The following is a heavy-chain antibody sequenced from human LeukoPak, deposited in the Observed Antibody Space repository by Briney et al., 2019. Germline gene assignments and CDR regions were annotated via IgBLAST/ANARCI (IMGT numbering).Heavy chain of an antibody. Sequence: SETLSLTCTVSGGSISSYYWNWIRQPPGKGLEWIGYIYYSGSTNYNPSLKSRVTISVDTSKNQFSLKLSSVTAADTAVYYCARVSLLAGSPVDYWGQGTLVTVSS. CDR1: GGSISSYY. J-gene: IGHJ4*02. V-gene: IGHV4-59*01. CDR3: ARVSLLAGSPVDY. D-gene: IGHD4-17*01. CDR2: IYYSGST.